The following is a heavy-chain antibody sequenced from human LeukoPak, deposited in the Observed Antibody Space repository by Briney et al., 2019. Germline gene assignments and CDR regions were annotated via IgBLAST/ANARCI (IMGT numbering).Heavy chain of an antibody. Sequence: PGGSLRLSCAASGFTFSDYSMNWVRQAPGKGLEWVSYISSSGSTIYYADSVKGRFTISRDNAKNSLYLQMNSLRAEDTAVYYCARALTHDYYFDYWGQGTLVTVSS. CDR3: ARALTHDYYFDY. CDR1: GFTFSDYS. V-gene: IGHV3-48*04. J-gene: IGHJ4*02. CDR2: ISSSGSTI. D-gene: IGHD3-16*01.